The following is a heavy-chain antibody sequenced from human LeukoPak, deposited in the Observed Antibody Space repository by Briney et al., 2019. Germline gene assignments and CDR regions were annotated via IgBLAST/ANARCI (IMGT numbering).Heavy chain of an antibody. CDR3: ARGDSSGWKSCPGD. V-gene: IGHV3-20*04. Sequence: PGGSLRLSCVDSEFTFSRYWMHWVRQAPGKGLEWVSGINWNGGSTGYADSVKGRFTVSRDNAKNSLNLQMNSLRAEDTAFYYCARGDSSGWKSCPGDWGQGTLVTVSS. CDR1: EFTFSRYW. D-gene: IGHD6-19*01. CDR2: INWNGGST. J-gene: IGHJ4*02.